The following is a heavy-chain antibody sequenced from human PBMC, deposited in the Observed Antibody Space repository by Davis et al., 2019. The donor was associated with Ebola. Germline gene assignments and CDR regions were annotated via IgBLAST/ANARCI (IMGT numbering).Heavy chain of an antibody. CDR3: ARDKADYDFWSAWFYYGMDV. CDR1: GGTFSSYA. CDR2: IIPIFGTA. J-gene: IGHJ6*02. D-gene: IGHD3-3*01. V-gene: IGHV1-69*13. Sequence: SVKVSCKASGGTFSSYAISWVRQAPGQGLEWMGGIIPIFGTANYAQKFQGRVTITADESTSTAYMELSSLRSDDTAVYYCARDKADYDFWSAWFYYGMDVWGQGTTVTVSS.